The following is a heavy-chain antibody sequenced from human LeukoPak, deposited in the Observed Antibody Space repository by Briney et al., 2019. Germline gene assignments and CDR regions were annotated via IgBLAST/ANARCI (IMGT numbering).Heavy chain of an antibody. V-gene: IGHV1-2*02. CDR2: INPNNGGT. CDR3: ARPFYDSRGYDAFDI. D-gene: IGHD3-22*01. Sequence: GPVKVSRKASGYTFTTYYMHWVRQAPGQGLEWMGWINPNNGGTNYAQKFQGRVTMTRDTSISTFYMELSRLRSDDTAVYYCARPFYDSRGYDAFDIWGQGTMVTVSS. CDR1: GYTFTTYY. J-gene: IGHJ3*02.